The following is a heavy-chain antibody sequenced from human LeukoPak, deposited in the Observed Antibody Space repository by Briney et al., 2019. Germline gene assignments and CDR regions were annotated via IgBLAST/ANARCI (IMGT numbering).Heavy chain of an antibody. V-gene: IGHV3-48*03. Sequence: QPGGSLRLSCAASGFTFSSYEMNWVRQAPGKGLEWVSYISSSGSTIYYADSVKGRFTISRDNAKNSLYLEMNSLRAEDMALYKCATGHDDHSGYLWHWGQGTLVTVSS. CDR3: ATGHDDHSGYLWH. J-gene: IGHJ4*02. CDR2: ISSSGSTI. CDR1: GFTFSSYE. D-gene: IGHD3-22*01.